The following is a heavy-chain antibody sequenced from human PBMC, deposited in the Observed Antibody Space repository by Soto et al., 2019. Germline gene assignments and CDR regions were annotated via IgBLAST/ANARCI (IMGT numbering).Heavy chain of an antibody. CDR3: ARTYDPYREGFDY. J-gene: IGHJ4*02. D-gene: IGHD5-12*01. V-gene: IGHV3-7*01. Sequence: PGETLKISCAASGFTFSSYWMSWVRQAPGKGLEWVANIKQDGSEKYYVDSVKGRFTISRDNAKNSLYLQMNSLRAEDTAVYYCARTYDPYREGFDYWGQGTLVTVSS. CDR2: IKQDGSEK. CDR1: GFTFSSYW.